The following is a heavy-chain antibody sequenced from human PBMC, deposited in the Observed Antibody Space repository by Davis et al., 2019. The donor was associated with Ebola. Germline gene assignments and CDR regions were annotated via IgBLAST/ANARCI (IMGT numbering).Heavy chain of an antibody. J-gene: IGHJ4*02. CDR2: IGTSSRYI. V-gene: IGHV3-21*04. CDR3: ANGFGYSFGY. CDR1: GFTFTTYS. Sequence: PGGSLRLSCAASGFTFTTYSMNWVRQAPGKGLEWVSSIGTSSRYIYYTDSVKGRFSISRDNAKSTLFLQMNSLRAEDTAMYYCANGFGYSFGYWGQGTLVTVSS. D-gene: IGHD5-24*01.